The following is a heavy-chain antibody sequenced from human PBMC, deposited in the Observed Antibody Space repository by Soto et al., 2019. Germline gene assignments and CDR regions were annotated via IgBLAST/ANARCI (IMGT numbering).Heavy chain of an antibody. D-gene: IGHD6-13*01. CDR3: ARHPERIAQIGWFDP. CDR2: ISSSSSTI. V-gene: IGHV3-48*01. J-gene: IGHJ5*02. Sequence: EVQLVESGGGLVQPGGYLRISCAASGVTFSSYSMNWVRQAPGTGLEWVSYISSSSSTIYYADSVKGRFTISRDNAKNSLYLQMNSLRAEDTAVYYCARHPERIAQIGWFDPWGQGTLVTVSS. CDR1: GVTFSSYS.